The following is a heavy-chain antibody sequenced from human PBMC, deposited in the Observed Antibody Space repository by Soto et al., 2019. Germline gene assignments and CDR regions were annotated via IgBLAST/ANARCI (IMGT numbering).Heavy chain of an antibody. V-gene: IGHV3-30*18. CDR1: GFTFSSYG. Sequence: QVQLVESGGGVVQPGRSLRLSCAASGFTFSSYGMHWVRQAPGKGLEWVAVISYDGSNKYYADSVKGRFTISRDNSKNTMYLQMNSLRAEDTAVYYCAKGVAAGRVSSGVGRFDPWGQGTLVTVSS. CDR3: AKGVAAGRVSSGVGRFDP. CDR2: ISYDGSNK. J-gene: IGHJ5*02. D-gene: IGHD6-13*01.